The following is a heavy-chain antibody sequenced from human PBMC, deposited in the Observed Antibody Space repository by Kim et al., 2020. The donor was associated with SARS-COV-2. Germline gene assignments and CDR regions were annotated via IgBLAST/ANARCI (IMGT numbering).Heavy chain of an antibody. V-gene: IGHV4-39*02. Sequence: SETLSLTCTVSGGPITTNDYYGGWIRQPPGKGLEWIGAINHSGNTFYKASLKSRLTIFVDTSKTHFSLRLSSVTAADTAVYYCARGAMGRDYFVPWGQGT. CDR2: INHSGNT. J-gene: IGHJ5*02. D-gene: IGHD2-2*01. CDR1: GGPITTNDYY. CDR3: ARGAMGRDYFVP.